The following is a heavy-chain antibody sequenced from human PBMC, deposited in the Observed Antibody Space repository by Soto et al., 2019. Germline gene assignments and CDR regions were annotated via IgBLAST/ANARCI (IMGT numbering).Heavy chain of an antibody. Sequence: QVQLVESGGGVVQPGRSLRLSCAVSGFTVSTYGMHWVRQAPSKGLEWVAVISRDGGTKYYADSAKGRFTISKDNSRNTLFLEMNSLRGDDMAVYYCTAEVASGYWGQGTLVTVSS. CDR1: GFTVSTYG. CDR2: ISRDGGTK. J-gene: IGHJ4*02. V-gene: IGHV3-30*03. D-gene: IGHD2-21*02. CDR3: TAEVASGY.